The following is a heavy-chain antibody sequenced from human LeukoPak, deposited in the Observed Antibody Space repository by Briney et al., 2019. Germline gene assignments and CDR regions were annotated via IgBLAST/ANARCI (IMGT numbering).Heavy chain of an antibody. CDR3: AGDVVITKADY. V-gene: IGHV3-23*01. CDR1: GFTFSSYA. J-gene: IGHJ4*02. D-gene: IGHD3-22*01. Sequence: GGSLRLSCAASGFTFSSYAMSWVRQAPGKGLEWVSTISGSAGSTYYADSVKGRFTIPRDNSKNTLYLQMNSLRAEDTAVYYCAGDVVITKADYWGQGTLVTVSS. CDR2: ISGSAGST.